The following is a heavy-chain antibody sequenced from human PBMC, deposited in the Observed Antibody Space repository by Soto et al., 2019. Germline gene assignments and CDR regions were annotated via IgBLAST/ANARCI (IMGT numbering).Heavy chain of an antibody. J-gene: IGHJ4*02. V-gene: IGHV3-23*01. D-gene: IGHD6-19*01. CDR1: GFTFSSYA. Sequence: EVQLLESGGGLVQPGGSLRLPCAASGFTFSSYAMSWVRQAPGKGLEWVSAISGSGGSTYYADSVKGRFTISRDNSKNTLYLQMNSLRAEDTAVYYCASNKEQQWLPRSDYWGQGTLVTVSS. CDR3: ASNKEQQWLPRSDY. CDR2: ISGSGGST.